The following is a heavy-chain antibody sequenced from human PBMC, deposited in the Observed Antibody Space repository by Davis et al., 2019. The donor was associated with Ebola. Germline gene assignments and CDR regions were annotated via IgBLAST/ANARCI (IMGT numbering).Heavy chain of an antibody. D-gene: IGHD1-26*01. V-gene: IGHV1-18*01. CDR1: GYTFTSYG. CDR3: GRDPQVYEWDAHPTWDC. J-gene: IGHJ4*02. Sequence: ASVKVSCRASGYTFTSYGISWVRQAPGQGLEWMGWISAYNGNTNYAQKLQGRVTMTTDTSTSTAYMELRSLRSDDTAVYYCGRDPQVYEWDAHPTWDCWGQGTLVTVSS. CDR2: ISAYNGNT.